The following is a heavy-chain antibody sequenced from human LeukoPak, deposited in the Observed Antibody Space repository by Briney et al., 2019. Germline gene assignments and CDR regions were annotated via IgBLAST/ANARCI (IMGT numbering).Heavy chain of an antibody. CDR1: GYTFTSYD. Sequence: ASVKVSCKASGYTFTSYDINWVRQATGQGLEWMGWMNPNSGNTGYAQKFQGRVTMTRNTSISTAYMELSSPRSEDTAVYYCARGLKLQVYAIGYWGQGTLVTVSS. V-gene: IGHV1-8*01. CDR2: MNPNSGNT. J-gene: IGHJ4*02. D-gene: IGHD2-8*01. CDR3: ARGLKLQVYAIGY.